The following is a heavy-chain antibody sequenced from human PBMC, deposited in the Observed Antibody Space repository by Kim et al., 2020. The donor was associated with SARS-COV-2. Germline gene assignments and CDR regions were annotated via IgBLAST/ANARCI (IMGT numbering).Heavy chain of an antibody. D-gene: IGHD2-2*01. Sequence: ADPGKGLFTISRDNSKTTLYLQMNSLRAEDTAVYYCARGPYQLLHYTFDYWGQGTLVTVSS. J-gene: IGHJ4*02. V-gene: IGHV3-30*07. CDR3: ARGPYQLLHYTFDY.